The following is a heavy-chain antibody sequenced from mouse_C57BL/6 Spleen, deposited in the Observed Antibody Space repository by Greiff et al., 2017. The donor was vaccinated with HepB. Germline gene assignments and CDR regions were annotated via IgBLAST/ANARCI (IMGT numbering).Heavy chain of an antibody. D-gene: IGHD1-1*01. V-gene: IGHV2-6-1*01. CDR3: ARQDTTVPFAY. Sequence: VQLQESGPGLVAPSQSLSITCTVSGFSLTSYGVHWVRQHTGKGLEWLVVIWSDGSTTYNSALKSRLSISKDNTKSQVYLKMTSLQTDDTAMYYCARQDTTVPFAYWGQGTLVTVSA. J-gene: IGHJ3*01. CDR2: IWSDGST. CDR1: GFSLTSYG.